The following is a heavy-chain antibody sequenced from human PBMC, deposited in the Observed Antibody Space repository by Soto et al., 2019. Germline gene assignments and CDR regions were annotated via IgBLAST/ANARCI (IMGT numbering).Heavy chain of an antibody. V-gene: IGHV1-18*01. Sequence: GASVEVSCKASGYTFTSYGISWVRQAPGQGLEWMGWISAYNGNTNYAQKLQGRVTMTTDTSTSTAYMELRSLRSDDTAVYYCARSDAIVATITAPYYYYMDVWGKGTTVTVS. D-gene: IGHD5-12*01. CDR2: ISAYNGNT. J-gene: IGHJ6*03. CDR3: ARSDAIVATITAPYYYYMDV. CDR1: GYTFTSYG.